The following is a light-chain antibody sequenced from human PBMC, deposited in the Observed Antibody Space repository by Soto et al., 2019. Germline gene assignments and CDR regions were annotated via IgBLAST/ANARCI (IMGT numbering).Light chain of an antibody. V-gene: IGKV3-15*01. Sequence: EIVMTQSPATLSVSPGERATLSCRASQSVGSDLAWYQQKPGQAPRLVIYGASTRASGIPARFSGSGSGTEFTLTISSLQSEDYAVYYCQHYNGWPPWTFGQGTKVDIK. J-gene: IGKJ1*01. CDR1: QSVGSD. CDR2: GAS. CDR3: QHYNGWPPWT.